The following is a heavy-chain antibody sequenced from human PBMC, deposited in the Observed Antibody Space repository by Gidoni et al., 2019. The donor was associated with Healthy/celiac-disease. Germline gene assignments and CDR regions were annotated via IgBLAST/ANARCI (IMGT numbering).Heavy chain of an antibody. CDR3: ARGDWDYYDSSGGPFDY. D-gene: IGHD3-22*01. CDR2: IYYSVST. Sequence: QVQLQESGPGLVKPSQTLSLTFTFSGGSISSGGSYWSWIRQHPGKGLEWIGYIYYSVSTYYNPSLKSRVTISVDTSKNQFSLKLSSVTAADTAVYYCARGDWDYYDSSGGPFDYWGQGTLVTVSS. J-gene: IGHJ4*02. CDR1: GGSISSGGSY. V-gene: IGHV4-31*03.